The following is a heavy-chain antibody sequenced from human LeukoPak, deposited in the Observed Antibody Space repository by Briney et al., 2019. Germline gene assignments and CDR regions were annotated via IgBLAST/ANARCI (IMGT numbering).Heavy chain of an antibody. Sequence: PWGSLRLSCAASGFTFSNSAMHWVRQASGKGLEWVAVISFDGTNKYYADSVKGRFTISRDNSKNTVYVQMNSLRGDDSGVYYCAKKFPGAVTNGPDYWGQGTLVTVSS. J-gene: IGHJ4*02. D-gene: IGHD4-17*01. V-gene: IGHV3-30-3*01. CDR2: ISFDGTNK. CDR1: GFTFSNSA. CDR3: AKKFPGAVTNGPDY.